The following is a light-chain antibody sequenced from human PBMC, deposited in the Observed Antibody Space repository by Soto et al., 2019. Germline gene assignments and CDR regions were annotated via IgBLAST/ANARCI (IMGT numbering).Light chain of an antibody. V-gene: IGLV2-14*01. J-gene: IGLJ1*01. CDR2: DVS. CDR3: SSYTSSSTPFV. CDR1: SSDVGGYNY. Sequence: QSVLTQPASVSGSPGQSITISCTGTSSDVGGYNYVSWYQQHPGKAPKLMIYDVSNRPSGFSNRFSGSKSGNTASLTISGLQAEDEADDYCSSYTSSSTPFVFGTGTKLAVL.